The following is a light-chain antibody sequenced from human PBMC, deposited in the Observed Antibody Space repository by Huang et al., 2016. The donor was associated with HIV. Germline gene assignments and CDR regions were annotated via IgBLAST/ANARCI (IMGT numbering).Light chain of an antibody. V-gene: IGKV1-39*01. CDR3: QQNYNTPYT. CDR1: QSINTY. Sequence: DIQMTQSPSSLSTSVGDRVTITCRASQSINTYLNWYQQKPGQAPKFLIYAASSLQSGGPSRFSGSGSGTDFTLTINSLQPEDFATYYCQQNYNTPYTFGQGTKLEIK. CDR2: AAS. J-gene: IGKJ2*01.